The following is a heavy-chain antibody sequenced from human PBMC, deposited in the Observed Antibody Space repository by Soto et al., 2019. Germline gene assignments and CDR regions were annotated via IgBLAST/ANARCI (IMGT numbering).Heavy chain of an antibody. CDR3: AKSGMAGYCSGSNCYYYLDY. CDR1: GFTFNTYA. Sequence: EVQLLQSGGGLVQPGGSLRLSCATSGFTFNTYAMSWVRQAPGKGLEWVSGLSGSGDSRYYADSVKGRFTISRDTSKNTLYLQLNTLRAADTAVYYCAKSGMAGYCSGSNCYYYLDYWGQGTLVTVSS. J-gene: IGHJ4*02. V-gene: IGHV3-23*01. CDR2: LSGSGDSR. D-gene: IGHD2-15*01.